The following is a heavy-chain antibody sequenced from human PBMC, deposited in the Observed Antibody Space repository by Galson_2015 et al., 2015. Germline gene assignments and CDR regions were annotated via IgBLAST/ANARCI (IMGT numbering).Heavy chain of an antibody. Sequence: SLRLSCAASEFTFSNYDIHWVRQATGKGLEWVSAIGTTGDTYYADSVKGRFTISRENAKNSSHLQMNSLTAGDTAVYYCTRGVDATLARDDAFDIWGQGTMVTVSP. CDR3: TRGVDATLARDDAFDI. J-gene: IGHJ3*02. V-gene: IGHV3-13*01. CDR2: IGTTGDT. D-gene: IGHD3-10*01. CDR1: EFTFSNYD.